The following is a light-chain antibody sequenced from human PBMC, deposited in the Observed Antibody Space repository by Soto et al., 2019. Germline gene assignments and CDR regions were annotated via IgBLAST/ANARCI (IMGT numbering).Light chain of an antibody. CDR2: DAS. CDR3: QQRGKWPRT. CDR1: QSVSSY. V-gene: IGKV3-11*01. J-gene: IGKJ2*01. Sequence: EIVLTQSPATLSLSPGERATLSCRASQSVSSYLAWYQQKPGQAPRLLIYDASNRATDIPVRFSGNGSGTDFTLTISSLEYEDVVVYYRQQRGKWPRTFGQGTKLEIK.